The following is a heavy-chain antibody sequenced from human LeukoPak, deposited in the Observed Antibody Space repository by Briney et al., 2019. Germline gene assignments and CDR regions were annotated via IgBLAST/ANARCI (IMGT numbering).Heavy chain of an antibody. J-gene: IGHJ3*02. Sequence: GASVKVSCKASGGTFSSYAISWVRQAPGQGLEWMGGIIPIFGTANYAQKFQGRVTITADKSTSTAYMELSSLRSEDTAVYYCARGLDLRFLEWLVAFDIWGQGTMVTVSS. D-gene: IGHD3-3*01. V-gene: IGHV1-69*06. CDR2: IIPIFGTA. CDR3: ARGLDLRFLEWLVAFDI. CDR1: GGTFSSYA.